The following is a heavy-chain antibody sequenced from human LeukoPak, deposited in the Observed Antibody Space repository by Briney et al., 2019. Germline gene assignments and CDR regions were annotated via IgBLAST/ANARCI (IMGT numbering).Heavy chain of an antibody. CDR1: GGTFNNSA. D-gene: IGHD4-17*01. CDR2: IMPLFGTA. Sequence: SVKVSCKTSGGTFNNSAISCVRQAPGQGLEWLGGIMPLFGTAGYAQKFQGRVTITKDESTRTVYLELTSLTSDDTAVYYCARDVHGDYGSGWFDPWGQGTLVSVSS. J-gene: IGHJ5*02. V-gene: IGHV1-69*05. CDR3: ARDVHGDYGSGWFDP.